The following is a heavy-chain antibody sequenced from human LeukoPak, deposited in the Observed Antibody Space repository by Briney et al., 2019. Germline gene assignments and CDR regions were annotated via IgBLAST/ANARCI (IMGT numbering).Heavy chain of an antibody. V-gene: IGHV4-4*07. D-gene: IGHD4-11*01. CDR1: GGSISSYY. Sequence: SETLSLTCTVSGGSISSYYWSWIRQPAGKGLEWIGRIYTSGSTNYNPSLKSRVTMSVDTSKNQFSLKLSSVTAADTAVYYCARDLHLRMTTVTTYGMDVWGQGTTVTVSS. CDR3: ARDLHLRMTTVTTYGMDV. J-gene: IGHJ6*02. CDR2: IYTSGST.